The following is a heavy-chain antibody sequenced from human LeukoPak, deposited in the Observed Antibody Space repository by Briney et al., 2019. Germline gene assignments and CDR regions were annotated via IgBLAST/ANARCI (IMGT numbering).Heavy chain of an antibody. CDR3: ARAVAIDD. J-gene: IGHJ4*02. CDR1: GFTFSSYA. D-gene: IGHD5-12*01. Sequence: GGSLRLSCAASGFTFSSYAMSWVRQGPGKGLVWVSRINTDGSSTTYADSVKGRFTISRDNAKNTLYLQMTSLRAEDTAVYYCARAVAIDDWGQGTLVTVSS. CDR2: INTDGSST. V-gene: IGHV3-74*01.